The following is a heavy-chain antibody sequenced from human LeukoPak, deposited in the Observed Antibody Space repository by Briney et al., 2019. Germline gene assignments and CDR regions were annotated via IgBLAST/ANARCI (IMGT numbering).Heavy chain of an antibody. D-gene: IGHD3-10*01. Sequence: ASVKVSCKASGYTFTSYGISWVRQAPGQGLEWMGWISAYNGNTNYAQKLQGRVTMTTDTSTSTAYMELRSLRSADTAVYYCAIAPGGYYYGMDVWGQGTTVTVSS. CDR3: AIAPGGYYYGMDV. J-gene: IGHJ6*02. V-gene: IGHV1-18*01. CDR1: GYTFTSYG. CDR2: ISAYNGNT.